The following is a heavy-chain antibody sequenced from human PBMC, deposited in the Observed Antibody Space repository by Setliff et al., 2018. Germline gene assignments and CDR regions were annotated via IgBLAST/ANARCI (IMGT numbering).Heavy chain of an antibody. CDR3: ARYGGGHLWFFGL. V-gene: IGHV4-34*01. Sequence: SETLSLTCAVHGGSLSGYYWTWIRQPPGKGLEWIGELDHSGRTNYNPSLRSRVTISLDTSKQQFSLNLISETAADTAVDYYARYGGGHLWFFGLWGRGTLVPVSS. D-gene: IGHD2-15*01. CDR2: LDHSGRT. CDR1: GGSLSGYY. J-gene: IGHJ2*01.